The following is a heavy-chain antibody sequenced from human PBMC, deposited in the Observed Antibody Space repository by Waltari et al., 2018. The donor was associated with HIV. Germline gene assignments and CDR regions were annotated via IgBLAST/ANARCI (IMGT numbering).Heavy chain of an antibody. CDR3: ARVATMIVVVTNPYYFDY. CDR1: GFTFSSYS. Sequence: EVQLVESGGGLVKPGGSLRLACAASGFTFSSYSMKWVRQAPGKGVDWVSFISSSRSYKYYADSVKGRFTISRDNAKNSLYLQMNSLRAEDTAVYYCARVATMIVVVTNPYYFDYWGQGTLVTVSS. CDR2: ISSSRSYK. J-gene: IGHJ4*02. D-gene: IGHD3-22*01. V-gene: IGHV3-21*01.